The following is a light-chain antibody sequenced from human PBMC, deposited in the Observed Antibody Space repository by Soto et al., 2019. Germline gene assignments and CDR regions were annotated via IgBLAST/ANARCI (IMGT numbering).Light chain of an antibody. Sequence: QSALTQPPSASGSPGQSVTISCTGTSSDVGGYTYVSWYQQHPGKAPKLMIYEVTKRPSGVPDRFSGSRSGNTASLTVSGLQAEDEADYYCTSYAGSIKYVFGTGTKVTVL. V-gene: IGLV2-8*01. J-gene: IGLJ1*01. CDR2: EVT. CDR3: TSYAGSIKYV. CDR1: SSDVGGYTY.